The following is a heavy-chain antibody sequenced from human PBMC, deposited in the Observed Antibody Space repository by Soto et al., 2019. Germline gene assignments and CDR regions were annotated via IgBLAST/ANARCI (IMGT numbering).Heavy chain of an antibody. CDR3: ARGTGSYFDY. CDR2: MHHIGNT. J-gene: IGHJ4*02. D-gene: IGHD1-26*01. Sequence: PSDTLSLTSTVSGDSLRDCYWNWIRQAPGKGLEWIGYMHHIGNTNYNPSLKSRVAISVDTSKNQFSLRMTSVTAADTAVYYCARGTGSYFDYWGQGNLVTGSS. CDR1: GDSLRDCY. V-gene: IGHV4-59*01.